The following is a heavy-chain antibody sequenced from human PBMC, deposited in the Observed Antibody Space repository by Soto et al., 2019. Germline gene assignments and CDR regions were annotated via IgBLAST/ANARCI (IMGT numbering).Heavy chain of an antibody. CDR1: GGTFSSYA. CDR3: ARELQDGGVLSDYYFDY. V-gene: IGHV1-69*13. CDR2: IIPIFGTA. D-gene: IGHD1-1*01. Sequence: ASVKVSCKASGGTFSSYAISWVRQAPGQGLEWMGGIIPIFGTANYAQKFQGRVTITADESTSTAYMELSSLRSEDTAVYYCARELQDGGVLSDYYFDYWGQGTLVTVSS. J-gene: IGHJ4*02.